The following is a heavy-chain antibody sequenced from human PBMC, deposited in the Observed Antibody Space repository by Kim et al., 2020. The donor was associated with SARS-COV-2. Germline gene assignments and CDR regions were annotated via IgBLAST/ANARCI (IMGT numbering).Heavy chain of an antibody. V-gene: IGHV1-69*02. J-gene: IGHJ6*02. CDR2: IIPILGIA. CDR3: ARVSNTAMVHYGMDV. CDR1: GGTFSSYT. D-gene: IGHD5-18*01. Sequence: SVKVSCKASGGTFSSYTISWVRQAPGQGLEWMGRIIPILGIANYAQKFQGRVTITADKSTSTAYMELSSLRSEDTAVYYCARVSNTAMVHYGMDVWGQGTTVTVSS.